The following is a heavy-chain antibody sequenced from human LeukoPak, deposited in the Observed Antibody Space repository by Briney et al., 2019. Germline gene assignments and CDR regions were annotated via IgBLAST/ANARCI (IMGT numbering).Heavy chain of an antibody. J-gene: IGHJ3*02. CDR3: ASTRGSSASRGFDI. D-gene: IGHD3-16*01. CDR1: GGSISSSNW. CDR2: IYHSGST. Sequence: SGTLSLTCAVSGGSISSSNWWSWVRQPPGKGLEWIGEIYHSGSTNYNPSLKSRVTKSVDKSKNQFSLKLSSVTAADTAVYYCASTRGSSASRGFDIWGQGTMVTVSS. V-gene: IGHV4-4*02.